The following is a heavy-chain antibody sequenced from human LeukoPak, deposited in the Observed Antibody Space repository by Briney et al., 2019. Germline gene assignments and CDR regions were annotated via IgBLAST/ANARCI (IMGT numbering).Heavy chain of an antibody. Sequence: GASVTVSFKASVYTFTDYYMHWVRQAPGQGREWMGWINPNSGGTNFAQKFQGRVAITRDRAISTAYLELGSLRSDDTAVYFCARARWQLVPYFDYRGQGTPVTVSS. V-gene: IGHV1-2*02. CDR2: INPNSGGT. CDR3: ARARWQLVPYFDY. D-gene: IGHD6-6*01. CDR1: VYTFTDYY. J-gene: IGHJ4*02.